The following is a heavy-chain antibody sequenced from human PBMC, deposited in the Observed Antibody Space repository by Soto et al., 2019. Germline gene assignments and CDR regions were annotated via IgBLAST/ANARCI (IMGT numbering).Heavy chain of an antibody. Sequence: GGSLRLSCAASGFTFSSYSMNWVRQAPGKGLEWVSYISSSSSTIYYADSVKGRFTISRENAKNSLYLQMNSLRAEDTAVYYCARLLGYCSSTSCYNTHDAFDIWGQGTMVTVSS. D-gene: IGHD2-2*02. CDR3: ARLLGYCSSTSCYNTHDAFDI. J-gene: IGHJ3*02. V-gene: IGHV3-48*01. CDR1: GFTFSSYS. CDR2: ISSSSSTI.